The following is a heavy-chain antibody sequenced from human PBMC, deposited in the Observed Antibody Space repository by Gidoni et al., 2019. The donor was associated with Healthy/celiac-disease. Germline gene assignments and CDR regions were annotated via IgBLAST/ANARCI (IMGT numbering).Heavy chain of an antibody. Sequence: EVQLVESGGGLVQPGRSLRLSCAASGFTFDDYAMHWVRQAPGKGLGWVSGISWNSGSIGYADSGKGRFTISRDNAKNSLYLQMNSLRAEDTALYYCAKENRGLNVGGSYYMDVWGKGTTVTVS. CDR1: GFTFDDYA. J-gene: IGHJ6*03. CDR3: AKENRGLNVGGSYYMDV. V-gene: IGHV3-9*01. D-gene: IGHD2-15*01. CDR2: ISWNSGSI.